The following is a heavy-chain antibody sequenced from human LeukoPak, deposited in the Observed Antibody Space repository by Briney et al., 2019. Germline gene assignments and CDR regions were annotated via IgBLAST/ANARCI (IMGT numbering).Heavy chain of an antibody. D-gene: IGHD2-2*01. CDR1: GYTFTGYY. V-gene: IGHV1-2*02. CDR2: INPNSGGT. CDR3: ATLYCSSTSCLDP. J-gene: IGHJ5*02. Sequence: GASVKVSYKASGYTFTGYYLHWVRQAPGQGLVWLGLINPNSGGTNYAQKFQGRVTMTRDTSISTAYMELSRLRSDDTAVYYCATLYCSSTSCLDPWGQGTLVTVSS.